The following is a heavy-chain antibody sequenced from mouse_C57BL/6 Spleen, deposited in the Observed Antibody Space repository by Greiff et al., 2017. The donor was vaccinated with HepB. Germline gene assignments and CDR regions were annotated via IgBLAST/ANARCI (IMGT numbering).Heavy chain of an antibody. J-gene: IGHJ3*01. CDR3: VRGEPGSFPAWFAY. CDR1: GFSFNTYA. D-gene: IGHD1-1*01. CDR2: IRSKSNNDAT. V-gene: IGHV10-1*01. Sequence: EVQRVESGGGLVQPKGSLKLSCAASGFSFNTYAMNWVRQAPGKGLEWVARIRSKSNNDATYYDDSVKDRFTISRDDSESMLYLQMNNLKTEDTAMYYGVRGEPGSFPAWFAYWGQGTLVTVSA.